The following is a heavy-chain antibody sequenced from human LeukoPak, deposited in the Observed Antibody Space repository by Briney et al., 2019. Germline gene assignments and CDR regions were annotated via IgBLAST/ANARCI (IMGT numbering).Heavy chain of an antibody. CDR1: GFSVSNYY. V-gene: IGHV3-53*01. Sequence: GGSLRLSCAASGFSVSNYYMTWVRQAPGKGLEWVSVIYSGGSTYYADSVKGRFTISRDNSRNTVYLQMNSLKPEDTAVHYCAGGWVVATGAFDIWGQGTMVTVSS. CDR2: IYSGGST. D-gene: IGHD2-15*01. CDR3: AGGWVVATGAFDI. J-gene: IGHJ3*02.